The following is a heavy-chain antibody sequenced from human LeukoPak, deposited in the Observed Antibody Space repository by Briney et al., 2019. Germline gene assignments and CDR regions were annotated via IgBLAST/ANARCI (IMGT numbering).Heavy chain of an antibody. CDR3: ARGGDIVDWFDP. V-gene: IGHV1-69*05. CDR2: IIPIFGTA. J-gene: IGHJ5*02. Sequence: EASVKVSCKASGGTFSSYAISWVRQAPGQGLEWMGGIIPIFGTANYAQKFQGRVTITTDESTSTAYMELSSLRSEDAAVYYCARGGDIVDWFDPWGQGTLVTVSS. D-gene: IGHD2-15*01. CDR1: GGTFSSYA.